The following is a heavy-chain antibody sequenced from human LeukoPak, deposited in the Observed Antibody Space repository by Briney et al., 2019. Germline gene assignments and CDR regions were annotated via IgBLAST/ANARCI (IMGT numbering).Heavy chain of an antibody. Sequence: SETLSLTCAVYGGSLSGYYWSWIRQPPGKGLEWIGEINHSGSTNYNPPLKTRVTISVDTSKNQFSLKLSSVTAADTAVYYCARRAARYTPRGYFDYWGQGTLVTVSS. V-gene: IGHV4-34*01. CDR2: INHSGST. J-gene: IGHJ4*02. CDR1: GGSLSGYY. CDR3: ARRAARYTPRGYFDY. D-gene: IGHD6-6*01.